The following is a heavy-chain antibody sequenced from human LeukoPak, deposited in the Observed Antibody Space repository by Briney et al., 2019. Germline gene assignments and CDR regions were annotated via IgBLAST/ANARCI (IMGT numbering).Heavy chain of an antibody. CDR3: ARRGYHDSSGYDY. V-gene: IGHV3-30*02. CDR1: GFTFSSYG. J-gene: IGHJ4*02. Sequence: GGSLRLSCAASGFTFSSYGMHWVRQAPGKGLEWVAFIRYDGSNKYYADSVKGRFTISRDNAKNSVFLQMNNLRAEDTATYYCARRGYHDSSGYDYWGQGTLVTVSS. D-gene: IGHD3-22*01. CDR2: IRYDGSNK.